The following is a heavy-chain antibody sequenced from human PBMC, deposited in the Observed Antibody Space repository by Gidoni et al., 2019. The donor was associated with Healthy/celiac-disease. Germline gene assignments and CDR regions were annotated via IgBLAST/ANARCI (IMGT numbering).Heavy chain of an antibody. J-gene: IGHJ5*02. CDR2: IYYSGST. CDR3: ARRYCSGGSCYEGFDP. V-gene: IGHV4-31*03. Sequence: QVQLQESGPGLVKPSQTLSLTCTFSGGSISSGGYYWSWIRQHPGKGLEWIGYIYYSGSTYYNPSLKSRVTISVDTSKNQFSLKLSSVTAADTAVYYCARRYCSGGSCYEGFDPWGQGTLVTVSS. D-gene: IGHD2-15*01. CDR1: GGSISSGGYY.